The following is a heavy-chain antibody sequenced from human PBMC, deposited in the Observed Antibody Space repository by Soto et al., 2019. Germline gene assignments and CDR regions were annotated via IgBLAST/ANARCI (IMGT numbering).Heavy chain of an antibody. Sequence: ASVKFSCKVSGYTLTELSMHWVRQAPGKGLEWMGGFDPEDGETIYAQKFQGRVTMTEDTSTDTAYMELSSLRSEDTAVYYCATVRTYSSSSAVAFDIWGQGTMVTVSS. V-gene: IGHV1-24*01. J-gene: IGHJ3*02. CDR3: ATVRTYSSSSAVAFDI. D-gene: IGHD6-6*01. CDR1: GYTLTELS. CDR2: FDPEDGET.